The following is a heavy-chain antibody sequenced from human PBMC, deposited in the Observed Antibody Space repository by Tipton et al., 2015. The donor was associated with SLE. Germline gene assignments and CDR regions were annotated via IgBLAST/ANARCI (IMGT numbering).Heavy chain of an antibody. CDR1: DDSIRDYY. V-gene: IGHV4-59*12. Sequence: TLSLTCSVSDDSIRDYYFSWIRQPPGNKLEWIGYTSYSGSTRYNPSLESRVTISLDTSKSHFSLKLSSVTAADTAVYYCARRGGYSYGLYWYFDLWGRGTLVTVSS. CDR2: TSYSGST. D-gene: IGHD5-18*01. CDR3: ARRGGYSYGLYWYFDL. J-gene: IGHJ2*01.